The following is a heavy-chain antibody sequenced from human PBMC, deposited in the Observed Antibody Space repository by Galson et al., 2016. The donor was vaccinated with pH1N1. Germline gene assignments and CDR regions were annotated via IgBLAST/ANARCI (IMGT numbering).Heavy chain of an antibody. CDR3: AREDIVVGEGWDSGVDL. J-gene: IGHJ6*02. CDR2: ISVYDGKT. D-gene: IGHD5-12*01. V-gene: IGHV1-18*04. Sequence: SVKVSCKASGYDFINSGVNWVRQAPGQGLEWMGWISVYDGKTVYAEKVQGRVTMTTDTSTDTAYMEVRSLKSDDTAVYYCAREDIVVGEGWDSGVDLWGHGTTVTVSS. CDR1: GYDFINSG.